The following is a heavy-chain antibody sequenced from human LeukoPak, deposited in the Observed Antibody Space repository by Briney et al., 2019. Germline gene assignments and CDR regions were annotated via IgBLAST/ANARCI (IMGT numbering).Heavy chain of an antibody. D-gene: IGHD3-22*01. CDR1: GFTFSSYA. CDR2: IWYDGSNK. Sequence: PGGSLRLSCAASGFTFSSYAMHWVRQAPGKGLEWVAVIWYDGSNKYYADSVKGRFTISRDNSKNTLYLQMNSLRAEDTAVYYCARALYYYDSSGYHTPYYYGMDVWGQGTTVTVSS. CDR3: ARALYYYDSSGYHTPYYYGMDV. J-gene: IGHJ6*02. V-gene: IGHV3-33*08.